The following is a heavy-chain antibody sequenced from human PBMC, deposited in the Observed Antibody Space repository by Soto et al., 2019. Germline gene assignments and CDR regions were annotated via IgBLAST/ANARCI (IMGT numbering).Heavy chain of an antibody. J-gene: IGHJ6*02. CDR3: AREGGYFDSSGSGVYHYYGVDV. Sequence: QVRLQGSGPGLVKPSETLSLTCTVSGGSISGYYWSWIRQPAGKGLEWIGRVYSSGSTNYGPSLEGRGTMSVDTSKKQLSLKLRSVTAADTAVYYCAREGGYFDSSGSGVYHYYGVDVWGQGTPVTVSS. CDR2: VYSSGST. D-gene: IGHD3-22*01. V-gene: IGHV4-4*07. CDR1: GGSISGYY.